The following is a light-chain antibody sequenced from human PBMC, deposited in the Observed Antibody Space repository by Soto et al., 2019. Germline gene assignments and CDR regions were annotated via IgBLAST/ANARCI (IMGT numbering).Light chain of an antibody. CDR3: QQVDSYPIT. CDR1: QDISSY. J-gene: IGKJ4*01. V-gene: IGKV1-9*01. CDR2: GAS. Sequence: DIQLTQSPSFLSASVGDRVTVTCRSSQDISSYLAWYQQKPGKAPKVLIYGASTLQSGVPPRFGGSGSGTAFTLTISSLQPEDFATYFCQQVDSYPITFGGGTKVEIK.